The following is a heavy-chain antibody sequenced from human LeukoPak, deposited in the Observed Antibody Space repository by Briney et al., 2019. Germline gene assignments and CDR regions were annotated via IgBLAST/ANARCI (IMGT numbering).Heavy chain of an antibody. CDR2: LYNSGST. CDR3: ARNGSDNSGYETGGLHI. J-gene: IGHJ3*02. V-gene: IGHV4-4*07. CDR1: RDFISGYY. Sequence: PSETLSLTCSIPRDFISGYYWSWIRQPAGKGLEWIGRLYNSGSTNYNPSLKSRGTISVDKSKNQFPLKLMSVTAADTAVYYCARNGSDNSGYETGGLHIWSQGTMVIVSS. D-gene: IGHD5-12*01.